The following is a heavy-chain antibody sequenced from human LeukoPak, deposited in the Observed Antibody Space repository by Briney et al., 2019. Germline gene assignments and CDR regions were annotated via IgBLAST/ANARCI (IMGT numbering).Heavy chain of an antibody. CDR2: ISYSGRT. D-gene: IGHD3-22*01. V-gene: IGHV4-59*08. J-gene: IGHJ4*02. CDR1: GGSISNYY. CDR3: ARLYYYDRSGYYGFDY. Sequence: PSETLSLTCTVSGGSISNYYWSWIRQPPGKGLEWIGYISYSGRTNYHPSLKSRVNMSVDTSENQFSLKLSSLTAADTAVYYCARLYYYDRSGYYGFDYWGQGTLVTVSS.